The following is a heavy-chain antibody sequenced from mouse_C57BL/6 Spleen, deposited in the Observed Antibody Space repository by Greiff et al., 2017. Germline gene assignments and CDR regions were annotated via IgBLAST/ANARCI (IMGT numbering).Heavy chain of an antibody. V-gene: IGHV3-6*01. D-gene: IGHD2-1*01. CDR3: ARDKGNWFAY. CDR1: GYSITSGYY. Sequence: EVKLQQSGPGLVQPSQSLSLTCSVTGYSITSGYYWNWIRQFPGNKLEWMGYISYDGSNNYNPSLKNRISITRDTSKNQFFLKLNSVTTEDTATYYCARDKGNWFAYWGQGTLVTVSA. CDR2: ISYDGSN. J-gene: IGHJ3*01.